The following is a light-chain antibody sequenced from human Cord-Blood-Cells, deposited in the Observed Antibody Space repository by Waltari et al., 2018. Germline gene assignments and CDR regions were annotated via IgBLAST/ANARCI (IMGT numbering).Light chain of an antibody. Sequence: DILMTQSPSSLSASVGDRVTITCRASQSISSYLNWYQQKPGKAPKLLIYAASSLQSGVPSRFSGSGSGTDFTLTISSLQPEDFATYYFQQSYSTPHTFGQGTKLEIK. CDR2: AAS. CDR3: QQSYSTPHT. V-gene: IGKV1-39*01. CDR1: QSISSY. J-gene: IGKJ2*01.